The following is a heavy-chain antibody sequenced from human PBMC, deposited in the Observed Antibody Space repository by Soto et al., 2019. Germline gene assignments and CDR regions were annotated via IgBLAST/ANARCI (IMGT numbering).Heavy chain of an antibody. CDR2: IIPIFGTA. D-gene: IGHD6-6*01. CDR1: GGTFSSYA. J-gene: IGHJ6*02. Sequence: SVKVSCKASGGTFSSYAINWVRQAPGQGLEWMGGIIPIFGTANYAQKFQGRVTITADESTSTAYMELSSLRSEDTAVYYCARDIHSSSSRPYGMDVWGQGTTVTVSS. CDR3: ARDIHSSSSRPYGMDV. V-gene: IGHV1-69*13.